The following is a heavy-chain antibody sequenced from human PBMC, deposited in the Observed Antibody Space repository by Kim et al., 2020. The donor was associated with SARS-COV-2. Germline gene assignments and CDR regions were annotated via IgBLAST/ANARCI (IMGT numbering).Heavy chain of an antibody. CDR3: ARRVTRFYYMDV. D-gene: IGHD3-10*01. V-gene: IGHV4-34*01. CDR1: GGPFNDDY. Sequence: SETLSLTCAVYGGPFNDDYWSWIRQPPGKGLEWIGEINRSGGTNYSPSLKSRVTISVDTFKNQFSLHLNSVTAADTAVYYCARRVTRFYYMDVWDKGATVTVSS. J-gene: IGHJ6*03. CDR2: INRSGGT.